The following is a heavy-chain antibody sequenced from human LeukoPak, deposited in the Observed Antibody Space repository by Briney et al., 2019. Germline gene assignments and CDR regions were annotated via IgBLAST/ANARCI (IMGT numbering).Heavy chain of an antibody. Sequence: GGSLRLSCAASGFNFGDYYMTWIRQAPGKGLEWVSYISSSGSTIYYADSVKGRFTISRDNAKNSLYLQMNSLRAEDTAVYYCARAPLAMVNPVDYWGQGTLVTVSS. CDR3: ARAPLAMVNPVDY. D-gene: IGHD5-18*01. V-gene: IGHV3-11*01. J-gene: IGHJ4*02. CDR2: ISSSGSTI. CDR1: GFNFGDYY.